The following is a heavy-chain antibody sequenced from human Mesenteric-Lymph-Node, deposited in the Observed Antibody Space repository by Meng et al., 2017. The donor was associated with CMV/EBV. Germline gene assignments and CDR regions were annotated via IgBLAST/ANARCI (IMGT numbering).Heavy chain of an antibody. CDR3: ARGAYDFWSGYGY. CDR2: IDPNSGGT. CDR1: GYTFTGYY. D-gene: IGHD3-3*01. Sequence: ASVKVSCKASGYTFTGYYIHWVRQAPGQGLEWMGWIDPNSGGTNYAQKFQGRVTMTRDTSISTVYIELSRLRSDDTAVYYCARGAYDFWSGYGYWGQGTLVTVSS. V-gene: IGHV1-2*02. J-gene: IGHJ4*02.